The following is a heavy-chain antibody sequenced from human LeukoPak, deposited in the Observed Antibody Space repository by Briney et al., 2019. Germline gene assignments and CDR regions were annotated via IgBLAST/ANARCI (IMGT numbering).Heavy chain of an antibody. CDR3: ARATYGSGTLRYYYYGMDV. V-gene: IGHV3-48*02. D-gene: IGHD3-10*01. Sequence: GGSLRLSCAASGFSFSNYSMNWVRQAPGKGPEWISYISSRSSTIYYADSVKGRLTISRDNANNSLFLQMKSPRDEDTAVYYCARATYGSGTLRYYYYGMDVWGQGTKVTVSS. CDR2: ISSRSSTI. J-gene: IGHJ6*02. CDR1: GFSFSNYS.